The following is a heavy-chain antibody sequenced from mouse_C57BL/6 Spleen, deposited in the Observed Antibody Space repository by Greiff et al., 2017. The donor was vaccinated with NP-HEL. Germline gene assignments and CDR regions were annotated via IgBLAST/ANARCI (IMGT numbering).Heavy chain of an antibody. V-gene: IGHV5-9*01. Sequence: DVMLVESGGGLVKPGGSLKLSCAASGFTFSSYTMSWVRQTPEKRLEWVATISGGGGNTYYPDSVKGRFTISRDNAKNTLYLQMSSLRSEDTALYYCAVHDGYYAAWFAYWGQGTLVTVSA. CDR3: AVHDGYYAAWFAY. D-gene: IGHD2-3*01. CDR1: GFTFSSYT. CDR2: ISGGGGNT. J-gene: IGHJ3*01.